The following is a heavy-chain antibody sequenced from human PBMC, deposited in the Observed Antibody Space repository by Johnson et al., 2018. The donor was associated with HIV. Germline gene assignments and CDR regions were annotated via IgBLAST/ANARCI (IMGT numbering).Heavy chain of an antibody. V-gene: IGHV3-30*04. J-gene: IGHJ3*02. Sequence: VQVVESGGGVVQPGRSLRLSCAASGFTFSSYAMHWVRQAPGKGLEWVAVISYDGSNKYYADAVKGRFTISRDNSKNTLYLQMNSLRAEDTAVYYCARSSSSGAFDIWGQGTMVTVSS. CDR3: ARSSSSGAFDI. CDR2: ISYDGSNK. CDR1: GFTFSSYA. D-gene: IGHD6-6*01.